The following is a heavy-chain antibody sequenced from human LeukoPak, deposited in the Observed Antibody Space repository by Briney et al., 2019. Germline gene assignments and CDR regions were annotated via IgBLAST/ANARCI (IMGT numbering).Heavy chain of an antibody. CDR3: ASGSYYNTFDY. CDR1: GGSISSGTYY. Sequence: SETLSLTCTVSGGSISSGTYYWAWIRQPPGKGPEWIGTIYHSGSTYYNPSLKSRVTISVDTSKNQFSLKLSSVTAADTAVYYCASGSYYNTFDYWGQGTLVTVSS. V-gene: IGHV4-39*07. J-gene: IGHJ4*02. CDR2: IYHSGST. D-gene: IGHD3-10*01.